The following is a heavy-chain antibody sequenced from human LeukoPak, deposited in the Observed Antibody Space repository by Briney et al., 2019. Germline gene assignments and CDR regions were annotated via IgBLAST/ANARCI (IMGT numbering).Heavy chain of an antibody. CDR2: INSDGSST. CDR3: ASPYSGSYLGYYYYGMDV. D-gene: IGHD1-26*01. V-gene: IGHV3-74*01. J-gene: IGHJ6*02. CDR1: GFTFSSYW. Sequence: PGGSLRLSCAASGFTFSSYWMHWVRQAPGKGLVWVSRINSDGSSTSYADSVKGRFTISRDNAKNTLYLQMNSLRAEDTAVYYCASPYSGSYLGYYYYGMDVWGQGTTVTVSS.